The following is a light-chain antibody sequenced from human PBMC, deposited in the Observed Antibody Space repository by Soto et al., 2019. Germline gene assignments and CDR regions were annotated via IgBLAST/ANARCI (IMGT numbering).Light chain of an antibody. CDR3: QHYNSYSEA. CDR1: QTISSW. J-gene: IGKJ1*01. V-gene: IGKV1-5*03. Sequence: DIQMTQSPATLSGSVGDRVTIICRASQTISSWLAWYQQKPGKAPKLLIYKASSLESGVPSRFSGSGSGTEFTLTISSLQPDDFATYYCQHYNSYSEAFGQGTKVDIK. CDR2: KAS.